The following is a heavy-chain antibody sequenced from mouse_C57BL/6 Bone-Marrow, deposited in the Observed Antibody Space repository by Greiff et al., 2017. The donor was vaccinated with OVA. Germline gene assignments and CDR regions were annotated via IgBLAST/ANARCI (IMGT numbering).Heavy chain of an antibody. D-gene: IGHD2-10*02. Sequence: QVQLQQSGPGLVQPSQSLSITCTVSGFSLTSYGVHWVRQSPGKGLEWLGVIWSGGSKDYNAAFISRLSISKDNSKSQVFFKMNSLQADDTAIYYCARNWGMRYFDVWGTGTTVTVSS. J-gene: IGHJ1*03. CDR2: IWSGGSK. V-gene: IGHV2-2*01. CDR1: GFSLTSYG. CDR3: ARNWGMRYFDV.